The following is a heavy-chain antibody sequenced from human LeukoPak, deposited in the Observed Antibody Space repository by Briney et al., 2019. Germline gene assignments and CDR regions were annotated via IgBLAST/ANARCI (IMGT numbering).Heavy chain of an antibody. J-gene: IGHJ4*02. CDR3: ATLGTAIANHY. Sequence: ASVKVSCKASGYTFTSYDINWVRQATGQGLEWMGWMNPNSGKTGYARKFQGRVTMTEYTSTHTAYRELSCLILEDTAVYYCATLGTAIANHYWGQGTLVTVSS. CDR2: MNPNSGKT. V-gene: IGHV1-8*01. CDR1: GYTFTSYD. D-gene: IGHD5-18*01.